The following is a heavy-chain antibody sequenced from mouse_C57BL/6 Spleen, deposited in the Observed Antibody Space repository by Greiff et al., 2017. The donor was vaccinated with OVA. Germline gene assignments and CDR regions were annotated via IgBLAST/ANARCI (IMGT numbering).Heavy chain of an antibody. CDR3: ATITGTGY. D-gene: IGHD4-1*01. V-gene: IGHV1-50*01. CDR2: IDPSDSYT. Sequence: QVQLQQSGAELVKPGASVKLSCKASGYTFTSYWMQWVKQRPGQGLEWIGEIDPSDSYTNYNQKFKGKATLTVDTSSSTAYMQLSSLTSEDSAVYYCATITGTGYWGQGTTLTVSS. J-gene: IGHJ2*01. CDR1: GYTFTSYW.